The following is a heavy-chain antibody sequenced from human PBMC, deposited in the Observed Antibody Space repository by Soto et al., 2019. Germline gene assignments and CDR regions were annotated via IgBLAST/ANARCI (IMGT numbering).Heavy chain of an antibody. CDR3: ARDLSLSSGFDY. CDR1: GGSISSYY. Sequence: SETLSLTCTVSGGSISSYYWSWIRQPPGKGLEWIGYIYYSGSTNYNPSLKSRVTISVDTSKSQFSLKLSSVTAADTAVYYCARDLSLSSGFDYWGQGTLVTVSS. J-gene: IGHJ4*02. V-gene: IGHV4-59*01. CDR2: IYYSGST. D-gene: IGHD6-19*01.